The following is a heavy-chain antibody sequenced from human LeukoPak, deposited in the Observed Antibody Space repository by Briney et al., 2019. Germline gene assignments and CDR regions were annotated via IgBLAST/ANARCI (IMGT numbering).Heavy chain of an antibody. V-gene: IGHV1-69*02. CDR1: GGTFSSYT. CDR3: AAEGDIVVVPAAISRYNWFDP. Sequence: ASVKVSCKASGGTFSSYTISWVRQAPGQGLEWMGRIIPILGIANYAQKFQGRVTITADKSTSTAYTELSSLRSEDTAVYYCAAEGDIVVVPAAISRYNWFDPWGQGTLVTVSS. CDR2: IIPILGIA. D-gene: IGHD2-2*02. J-gene: IGHJ5*02.